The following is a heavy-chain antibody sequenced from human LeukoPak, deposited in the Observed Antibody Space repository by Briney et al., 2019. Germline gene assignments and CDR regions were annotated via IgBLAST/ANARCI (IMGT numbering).Heavy chain of an antibody. J-gene: IGHJ1*01. Sequence: SVKVSCKASGGAFSSYAISWLRQAPGQGLEWMGSIIPILGVTKYARHFQGRVTITADQSTSTVYMEVTSLRSDDTALYYCATDINRPGGPGIRPPEAHWGQRTLVTVSS. V-gene: IGHV1-69*04. CDR2: IIPILGVT. CDR1: GGAFSSYA. D-gene: IGHD1-14*01. CDR3: ATDINRPGGPGIRPPEAH.